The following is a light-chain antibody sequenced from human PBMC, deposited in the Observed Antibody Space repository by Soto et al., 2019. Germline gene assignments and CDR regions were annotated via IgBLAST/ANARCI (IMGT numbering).Light chain of an antibody. CDR3: QHYSTWLWT. CDR2: GAS. Sequence: EIVMTQSPATLSVSPGERATLSCRASQSVSSKLAWYQQKPGQGPRLLIYGASSRATGIPARFSGSGSGTEFTITISSLQSEDFAVYYCQHYSTWLWTFGQGTKVEMK. CDR1: QSVSSK. V-gene: IGKV3-15*01. J-gene: IGKJ1*01.